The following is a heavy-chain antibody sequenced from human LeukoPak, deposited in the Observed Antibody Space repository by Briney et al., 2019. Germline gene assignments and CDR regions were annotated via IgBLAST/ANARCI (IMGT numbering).Heavy chain of an antibody. V-gene: IGHV1-2*04. CDR1: GYTFTGYY. CDR3: AREGGIAAAVANWFDP. Sequence: ASVKVSCKASGYTFTGYYMHWVRQAPGRGLEWMGWINPNSGGTNYAQKFQGWVTMTRDTSISTAYMELSRLRSDDTAVYYCAREGGIAAAVANWFDPWGQGTLVTVSS. CDR2: INPNSGGT. J-gene: IGHJ5*02. D-gene: IGHD6-13*01.